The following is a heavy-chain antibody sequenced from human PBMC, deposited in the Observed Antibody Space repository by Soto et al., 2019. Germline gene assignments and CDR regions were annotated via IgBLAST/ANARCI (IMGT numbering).Heavy chain of an antibody. CDR1: GFTFSDYY. CDR3: ARESEDLTSNFDY. J-gene: IGHJ4*02. V-gene: IGHV3-11*04. CDR2: ISSSGSTI. Sequence: GGSLRLSCAASGFTFSDYYMSWIRQAPGKGLEWVSYISSSGSTIYYADSVKGRFTISRDNAKNSLYLQMNSLRAEDTAVYYCARESEDLTSNFDYWGQGTLVTVSS.